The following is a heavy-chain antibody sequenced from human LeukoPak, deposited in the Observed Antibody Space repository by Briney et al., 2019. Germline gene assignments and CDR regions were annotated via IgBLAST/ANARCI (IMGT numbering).Heavy chain of an antibody. J-gene: IGHJ4*02. Sequence: PGGSLRLSCAASTFTFSTYAMHWVRQAPGKGLEYVSTITSNGGSTYYANSVKGRFTISRDNSKNTLYLQMGSLRAEDMAVYYCARSKWFPYYFDYWGQGTLVTVSS. CDR1: TFTFSTYA. CDR3: ARSKWFPYYFDY. D-gene: IGHD3-22*01. CDR2: ITSNGGST. V-gene: IGHV3-64*01.